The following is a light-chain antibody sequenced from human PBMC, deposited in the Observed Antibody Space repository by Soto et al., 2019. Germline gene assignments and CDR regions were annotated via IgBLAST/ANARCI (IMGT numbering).Light chain of an antibody. CDR3: QQSYSTPGWT. Sequence: DIQMTQSPSTLSGSVGDRVTITCRASQTISSWLAWYQQKPGKAPKLLIYKASTLKSGVPSRFSGSGSGTEFTLTISSLQPDDFATYYCQQSYSTPGWTFGQGTKLEIK. CDR1: QTISSW. CDR2: KAS. J-gene: IGKJ2*02. V-gene: IGKV1-5*03.